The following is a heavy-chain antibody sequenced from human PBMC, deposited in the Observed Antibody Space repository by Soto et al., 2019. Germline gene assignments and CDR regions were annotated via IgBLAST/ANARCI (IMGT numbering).Heavy chain of an antibody. CDR3: ASDPHDYHTPPACHI. CDR1: GYTFTGYY. Sequence: SVKVSCKASGYTFTGYYMHWVRQAPGQGLEWMGWISPNSGGTNYAQKFQGRVTMTRDTSISTAYMELSRLRSDDTAVYYCASDPHDYHTPPACHIWGLGSAGTV. J-gene: IGHJ3*02. D-gene: IGHD3-22*01. V-gene: IGHV1-2*02. CDR2: ISPNSGGT.